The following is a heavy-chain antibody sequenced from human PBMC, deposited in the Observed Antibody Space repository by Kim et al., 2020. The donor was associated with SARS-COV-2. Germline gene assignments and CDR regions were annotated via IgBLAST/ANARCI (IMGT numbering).Heavy chain of an antibody. CDR3: ARDLSGWYRKGGDY. J-gene: IGHJ4*02. Sequence: SETLSLTCTVSGGSISSSSYYWGWIRQPPGKGLEWIGSIYYSGSTYYNPSLKSRVTISVDTSKNQFSLKLSSVTAADTAVYYCARDLSGWYRKGGDYWGQGTLVTVSS. V-gene: IGHV4-39*07. CDR1: GGSISSSSYY. D-gene: IGHD6-19*01. CDR2: IYYSGST.